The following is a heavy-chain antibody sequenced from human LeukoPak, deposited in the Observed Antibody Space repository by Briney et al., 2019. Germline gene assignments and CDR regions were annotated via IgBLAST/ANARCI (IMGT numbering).Heavy chain of an antibody. CDR3: ARDDSGYEYNWFDP. D-gene: IGHD5-12*01. V-gene: IGHV4-4*07. CDR2: IYTSGST. Sequence: SGTLSLTCTVSGGSISSYYWSWIRQPAGKGLEWIGRIYTSGSTNYNPSLKSRVTMSVVTSKNQFSLKLSSVTAADTAVYYCARDDSGYEYNWFDPWGQGTLVTVSS. J-gene: IGHJ5*02. CDR1: GGSISSYY.